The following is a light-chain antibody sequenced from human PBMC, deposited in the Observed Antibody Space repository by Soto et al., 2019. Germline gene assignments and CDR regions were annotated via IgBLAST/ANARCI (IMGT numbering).Light chain of an antibody. CDR3: CAYAASSIPLI. CDR2: EVS. V-gene: IGLV2-23*02. Sequence: QSALTQPASVSGSPGQSITISCTGTSSDVGNYNLVSWYQQHPGKAPKLMIYEVSKWPSGVSNRFSGSKSGNTASLTIAGLQAEDEADYYYCAYAASSIPLIFATGTKLTVL. CDR1: SSDVGNYNL. J-gene: IGLJ1*01.